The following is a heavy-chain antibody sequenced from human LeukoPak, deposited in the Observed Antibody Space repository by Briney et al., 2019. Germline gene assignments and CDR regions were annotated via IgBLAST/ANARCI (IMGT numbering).Heavy chain of an antibody. CDR2: IYTSGST. CDR3: ARDLGDSSGYYRYYYYYYYMDV. Sequence: KPSETLSLTCTVSGGSTSSYYWSWIRQPAGKGLEWIGRIYTSGSTNYNPSLKSRVTMSVDTSKNQFSLKLSSVTAADTAVYYCARDLGDSSGYYRYYYYYYYMDVWGKGTTVTVSS. D-gene: IGHD3-22*01. CDR1: GGSTSSYY. V-gene: IGHV4-4*07. J-gene: IGHJ6*03.